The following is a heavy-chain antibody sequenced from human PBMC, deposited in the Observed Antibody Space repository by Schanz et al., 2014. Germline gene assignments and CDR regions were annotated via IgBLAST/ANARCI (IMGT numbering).Heavy chain of an antibody. D-gene: IGHD2-15*01. CDR2: ISDSGDTA. V-gene: IGHV3-23*04. J-gene: IGHJ5*01. CDR1: GFTFSAYY. CDR3: AKTPREYCNYDNCPNWFDS. Sequence: EVQLVESGGGLVQPGGSLRLSCAASGFTFSAYYMDWVRQAPGKGLEWVSLISDSGDTAYYADSVKGRFTISRDNFKNTLYLQMNSLRAEDTAVYYCAKTPREYCNYDNCPNWFDSWGQGTLVTASS.